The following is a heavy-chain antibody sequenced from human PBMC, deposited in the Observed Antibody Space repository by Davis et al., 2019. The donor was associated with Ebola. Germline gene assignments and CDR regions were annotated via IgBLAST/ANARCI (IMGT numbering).Heavy chain of an antibody. CDR2: INHSEST. CDR3: ARGGKQWLVLRYYGMDV. V-gene: IGHV4-34*01. J-gene: IGHJ6*02. D-gene: IGHD6-19*01. CDR1: GGSFSGYY. Sequence: SETLSLTCAVYGGSFSGYYWSWIRQPPGKGLEWIGEINHSESTNYNPSLKSRVTISVDTSKNQFSLKLSSVTAADTAVYYCARGGKQWLVLRYYGMDVWGQGTTVTVSS.